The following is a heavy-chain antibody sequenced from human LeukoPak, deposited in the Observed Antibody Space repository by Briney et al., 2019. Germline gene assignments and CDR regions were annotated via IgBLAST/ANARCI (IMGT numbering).Heavy chain of an antibody. Sequence: PSETLSLTCTVSGGSISSYYWSWIRQPPGKGLEWIGYIYYSGSTNYNPSLKSRVTISVDTSKNQFSLKLSSVTAADTAVYYRARGGTYDSSGYSFDYWGQGTLVTVSS. CDR1: GGSISSYY. J-gene: IGHJ4*02. CDR3: ARGGTYDSSGYSFDY. CDR2: IYYSGST. V-gene: IGHV4-59*01. D-gene: IGHD3-22*01.